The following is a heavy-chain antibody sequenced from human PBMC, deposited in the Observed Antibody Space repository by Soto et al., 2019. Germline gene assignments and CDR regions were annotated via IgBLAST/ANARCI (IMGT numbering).Heavy chain of an antibody. D-gene: IGHD3-10*01. V-gene: IGHV3-30*03. Sequence: QVQLVESGGGVVQPGRSLRLSCAASGFTFSSYGMHWVRQAPGKGLEWVAVISYDGSNKYYADSVKGRFTISRDNSKNTLYLQMNSLRAEDTAVYYCAELVSVPDGMEVWGQGTTVTVSS. CDR3: AELVSVPDGMEV. J-gene: IGHJ6*02. CDR1: GFTFSSYG. CDR2: ISYDGSNK.